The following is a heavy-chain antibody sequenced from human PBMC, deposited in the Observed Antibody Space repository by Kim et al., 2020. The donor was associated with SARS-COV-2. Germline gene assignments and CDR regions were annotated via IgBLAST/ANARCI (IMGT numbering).Heavy chain of an antibody. D-gene: IGHD6-19*01. CDR1: GGTFSRYA. Sequence: SVKVSCKASGGTFSRYAISWVRQAPGQGLEWMGGIIPIFGTANYAQKFQGRVTITADKSTSTAYMELSSLRSEDTAVYYCARGAVAYNWFDPWGQGTLVTVSS. CDR3: ARGAVAYNWFDP. V-gene: IGHV1-69*06. J-gene: IGHJ5*02. CDR2: IIPIFGTA.